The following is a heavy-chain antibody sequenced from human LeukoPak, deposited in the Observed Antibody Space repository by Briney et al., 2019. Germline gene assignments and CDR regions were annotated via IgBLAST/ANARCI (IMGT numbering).Heavy chain of an antibody. J-gene: IGHJ4*02. D-gene: IGHD2-21*01. CDR1: GGSFSGYY. CDR3: ARRRKVVRAGFDY. Sequence: SETLSLTCAVYGGSFSGYYWNWIRQPPGKGLEWIGEINHSGTTNYNPSLKSRVTMSVDTSKDQFSLKLMSVTAADTGVYYCARRRKVVRAGFDYWGQGTRVIVSS. V-gene: IGHV4-34*01. CDR2: INHSGTT.